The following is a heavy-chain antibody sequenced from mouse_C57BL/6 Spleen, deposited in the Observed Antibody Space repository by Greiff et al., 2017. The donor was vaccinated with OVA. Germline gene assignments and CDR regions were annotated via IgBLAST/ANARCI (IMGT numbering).Heavy chain of an antibody. V-gene: IGHV1-53*01. CDR3: ARDDY. CDR2: INPSNGGS. J-gene: IGHJ2*01. CDR1: GYTLPSHR. Sequence: QVQLKQPGTEPVKPGASVKLSCKASGYTLPSHRMPWVKQRPGQGPEWVGNINPSNGGSYYNEKFQSKATLTVDKSFSTAYMQPSTPTSEDSAVYYCARDDYWGQGTTLTVSS.